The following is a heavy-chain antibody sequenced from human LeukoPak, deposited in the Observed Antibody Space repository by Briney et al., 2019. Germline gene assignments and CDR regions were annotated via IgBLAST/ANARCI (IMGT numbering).Heavy chain of an antibody. CDR1: GFTVSSNY. CDR2: IYSGGST. D-gene: IGHD2-15*01. V-gene: IGHV3-53*01. J-gene: IGHJ4*02. Sequence: PGGSLRLSCAASGFTVSSNYMSWVRQAQGKGLEWVSVIYSGGSTYYADSVKGRFTISRDNSKNTLYLQMNSLRAEDTAVYYCASRNPVGYCSGGSCGRGLTDYWGQGTLVTVSS. CDR3: ASRNPVGYCSGGSCGRGLTDY.